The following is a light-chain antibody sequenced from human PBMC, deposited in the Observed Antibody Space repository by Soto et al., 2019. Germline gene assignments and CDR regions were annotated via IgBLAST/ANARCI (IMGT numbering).Light chain of an antibody. CDR2: KAS. CDR3: QQYNSYPLT. J-gene: IGKJ4*01. Sequence: DIQMTQSPSTLSASVGDRVTITCRASQRISSWLARYQQKPGKAPKLLIYKASSLESTVPSRFSGSGSGTEFTLTISSLQPDDFATYYCQQYNSYPLTFGGGTKVEIK. V-gene: IGKV1-5*03. CDR1: QRISSW.